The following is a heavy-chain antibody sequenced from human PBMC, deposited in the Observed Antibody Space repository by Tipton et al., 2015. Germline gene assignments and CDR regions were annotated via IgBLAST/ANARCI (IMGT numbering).Heavy chain of an antibody. D-gene: IGHD6-13*01. CDR2: IYYSGST. Sequence: TLSLTCTVSGGSFSDYYWSWIRQSPGEGLEWIGYIYYSGSTNYNPSLRSRVAMSMDTSKNQFSLKLSSVIAADTAVYFCAKRKAGGRWYGEDSWGPGSLVTVSS. CDR3: AKRKAGGRWYGEDS. V-gene: IGHV4-59*01. CDR1: GGSFSDYY. J-gene: IGHJ4*02.